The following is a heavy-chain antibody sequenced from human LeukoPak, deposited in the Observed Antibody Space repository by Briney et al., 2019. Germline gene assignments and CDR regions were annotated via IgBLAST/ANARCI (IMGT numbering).Heavy chain of an antibody. V-gene: IGHV3-48*04. CDR2: ITGSSSPI. CDR3: ASSNGYLDH. Sequence: GGSLRLSCAASGLTFSPYSMNWVRQAPAKGLEWLSYITGSSSPIYYADSVKGRFTISRDNAKNLVYLQMNSLRAEDTAVYYCASSNGYLDHWGQGTLVTVSS. J-gene: IGHJ4*02. CDR1: GLTFSPYS. D-gene: IGHD3-22*01.